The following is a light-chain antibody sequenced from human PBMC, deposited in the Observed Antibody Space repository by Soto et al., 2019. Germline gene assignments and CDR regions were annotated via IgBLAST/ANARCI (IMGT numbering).Light chain of an antibody. Sequence: DIQMTQSRSSLSASVGDRVTITCRGSQSISSYLNWYQQKPGKAPKLLIYAASSLQSGGPSRFSGSGSGTDFTLTISSLQPEDFATYYCQQSYSTPITFGQGTRLEIK. V-gene: IGKV1-39*01. CDR2: AAS. J-gene: IGKJ5*01. CDR1: QSISSY. CDR3: QQSYSTPIT.